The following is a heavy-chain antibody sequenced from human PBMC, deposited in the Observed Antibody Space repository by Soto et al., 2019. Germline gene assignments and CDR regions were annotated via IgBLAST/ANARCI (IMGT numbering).Heavy chain of an antibody. V-gene: IGHV4-34*01. J-gene: IGHJ4*01. CDR2: INHNGST. CDR3: AGDVGATAH. D-gene: IGHD1-26*01. Sequence: ETLSPTCVVYSGSLGGYYWGGIRQAPEKGQQWRGKINHNGSTNYNPSHKNGHTISVDTSKNPYTLKLSSVTAGDTAVYYCAGDVGATAHRGQRTLVTVPS. CDR1: SGSLGGYY.